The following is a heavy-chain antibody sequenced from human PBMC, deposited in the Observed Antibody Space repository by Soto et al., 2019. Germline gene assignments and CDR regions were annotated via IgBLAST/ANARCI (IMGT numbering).Heavy chain of an antibody. V-gene: IGHV1-18*01. D-gene: IGHD3-16*01. Sequence: GASVKVSCKASGYTFTSYGISWVRQAPGQGLEWMGWISAYNGNTNYAQKLQGRVTMTTDTSTSTAYMELRSLRSDDTAVYYCARDVESRLLRFYYYGMDVWGQGTTVTVSS. CDR3: ARDVESRLLRFYYYGMDV. CDR1: GYTFTSYG. CDR2: ISAYNGNT. J-gene: IGHJ6*02.